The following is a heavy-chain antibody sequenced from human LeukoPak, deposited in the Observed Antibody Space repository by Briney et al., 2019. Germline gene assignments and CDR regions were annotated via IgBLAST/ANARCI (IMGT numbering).Heavy chain of an antibody. CDR1: GDSIRSSSYH. V-gene: IGHV4-39*01. CDR3: ARQGRRTYYYYYYMDV. Sequence: SETLSLTCTVSGDSIRSSSYHWGWIRQPPGKGLEWIGEIYHSGSTYYNPSLKSQVTISVDTSKNQFSLKLSSVTAADTAVYYCARQGRRTYYYYYYMDVWGKGTTVTVSS. J-gene: IGHJ6*03. CDR2: IYHSGST.